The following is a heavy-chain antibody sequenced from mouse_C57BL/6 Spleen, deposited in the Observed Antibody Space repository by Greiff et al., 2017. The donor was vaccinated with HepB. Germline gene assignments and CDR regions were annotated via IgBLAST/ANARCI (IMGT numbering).Heavy chain of an antibody. V-gene: IGHV3-6*01. J-gene: IGHJ4*01. Sequence: ESGPGLVKPSQSLSLTCSVTGYSITSGYYWNWIRQFPGNKLEWMGYISYDGSNNYNPSLKNRISITRDTSKNQFFLKLNSVTTEDTATYYCARDERLRRGYAMDYWGQGTSVTVSS. CDR3: ARDERLRRGYAMDY. D-gene: IGHD2-4*01. CDR1: GYSITSGYY. CDR2: ISYDGSN.